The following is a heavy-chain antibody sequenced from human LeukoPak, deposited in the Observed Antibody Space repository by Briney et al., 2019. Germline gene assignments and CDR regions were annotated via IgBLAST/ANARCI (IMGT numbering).Heavy chain of an antibody. V-gene: IGHV3-74*01. CDR2: INTDGSNT. CDR3: ARGPTVQEDLDY. J-gene: IGHJ4*02. Sequence: GGSLRLSCAASGFTFSSFWMHWVRQAPGKGPVWVSRINTDGSNTIYADSVKGRFTISRDISKNTLYLQMNSLRAEDTAVYYCARGPTVQEDLDYWGQGTLVTVSS. CDR1: GFTFSSFW.